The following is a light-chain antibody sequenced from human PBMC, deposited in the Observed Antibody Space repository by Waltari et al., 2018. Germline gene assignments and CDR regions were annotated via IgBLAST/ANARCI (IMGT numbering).Light chain of an antibody. Sequence: EIVLTQSPGTLSLSPGERATLSCRASQSVSSSYLAWYQQKPGQAPRLLIYGASSRATGIPDRFSGSGSGTDFTFTISRLEPEEFAVYYCQQYGSSPTWTFGQGTKVEIK. CDR1: QSVSSSY. CDR3: QQYGSSPTWT. V-gene: IGKV3-20*01. J-gene: IGKJ1*01. CDR2: GAS.